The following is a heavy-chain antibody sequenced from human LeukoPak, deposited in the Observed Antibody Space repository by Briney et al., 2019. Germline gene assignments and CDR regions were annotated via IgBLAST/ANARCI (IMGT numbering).Heavy chain of an antibody. CDR2: FDPEDGET. D-gene: IGHD4-17*01. V-gene: IGHV1-24*01. CDR1: GYTFSNYD. Sequence: ASVKVSCKASGYTFSNYDINWVRQAPGKGLEWMGGFDPEDGETIYAQRFQGRVTMTEDTSTDTAYMELSSLRSEDTAVYYCATIPLIYGRPPVQFDPWGQGTLVTVSS. J-gene: IGHJ5*02. CDR3: ATIPLIYGRPPVQFDP.